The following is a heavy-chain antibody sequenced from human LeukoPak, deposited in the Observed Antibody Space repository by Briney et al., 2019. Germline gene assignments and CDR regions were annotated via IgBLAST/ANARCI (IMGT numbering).Heavy chain of an antibody. D-gene: IGHD6-19*01. J-gene: IGHJ6*03. Sequence: SETPSPTPAVHGGSFSVYFWSWIRPPPGKGLEWIGQINHSGSTNYNPSLKSRITISVDTSKNQFSLKLSSVTAADTAVYYCARGRVAGSPSPSYYYYMDVWGKGTTVTVSS. CDR3: ARGRVAGSPSPSYYYYMDV. V-gene: IGHV4-34*01. CDR2: INHSGST. CDR1: GGSFSVYF.